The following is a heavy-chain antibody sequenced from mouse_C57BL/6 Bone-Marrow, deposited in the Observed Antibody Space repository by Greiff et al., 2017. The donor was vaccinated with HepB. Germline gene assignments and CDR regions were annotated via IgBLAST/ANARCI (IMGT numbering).Heavy chain of an antibody. CDR3: ARDYYGSSSWFAY. V-gene: IGHV7-3*01. Sequence: DVKLVESGGGLVQPGGFTFTDYYMSWVRQPPGKALEWLGFIRNKANGYTTEYSASVKGRFTISRDNSQSILYLQMNALRAEDSATYYCARDYYGSSSWFAYWGQGTLVTVSA. CDR2: IRNKANGYTT. CDR1: FTFTDYY. J-gene: IGHJ3*01. D-gene: IGHD1-1*01.